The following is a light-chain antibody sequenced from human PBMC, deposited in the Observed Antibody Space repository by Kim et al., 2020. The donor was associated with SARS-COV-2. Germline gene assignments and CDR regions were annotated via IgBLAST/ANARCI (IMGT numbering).Light chain of an antibody. J-gene: IGKJ2*02. CDR2: AAS. CDR1: QNIRKY. Sequence: SASVGDRFTITCRASQNIRKYLNWYQQRPGKAPKLLMYAASTLQTGVPSWFTGSGSGTDFTLTINNLQPEDFATYYCQQSYITPGTFGQGTKLEI. CDR3: QQSYITPGT. V-gene: IGKV1-39*01.